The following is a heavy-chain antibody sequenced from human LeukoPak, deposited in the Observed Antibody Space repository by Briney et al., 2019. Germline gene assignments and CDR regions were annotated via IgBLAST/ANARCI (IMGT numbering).Heavy chain of an antibody. Sequence: GGCLRLSCAASGFTFSSYSMNSVRQTPGKGVEWVSYISSSSSTIYYADSVKGRFTISRDNAKNSLYLQMNSLRDEDTAVYYCASSTGIAAAGTIKYYYYYYMDVWGKGTTVTVSS. CDR2: ISSSSSTI. D-gene: IGHD6-13*01. CDR3: ASSTGIAAAGTIKYYYYYYMDV. CDR1: GFTFSSYS. V-gene: IGHV3-48*02. J-gene: IGHJ6*03.